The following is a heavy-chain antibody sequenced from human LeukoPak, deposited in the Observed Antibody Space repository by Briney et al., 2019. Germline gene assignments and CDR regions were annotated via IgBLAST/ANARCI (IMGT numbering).Heavy chain of an antibody. D-gene: IGHD6-13*01. Sequence: SETLSLTCTVSGGSISSSGYYWGWIRQSPGKGLEWIGSIYYSGSADYNPSLQGRVTISVDTSKNQFSLKLSSVTAADTAVYYCARAYSSSWYFGDYYYMDVWGKGTTVTVSS. CDR3: ARAYSSSWYFGDYYYMDV. CDR1: GGSISSSGYY. CDR2: IYYSGSA. J-gene: IGHJ6*03. V-gene: IGHV4-39*07.